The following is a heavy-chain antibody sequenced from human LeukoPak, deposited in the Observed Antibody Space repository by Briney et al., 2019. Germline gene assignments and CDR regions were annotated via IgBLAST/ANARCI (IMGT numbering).Heavy chain of an antibody. J-gene: IGHJ4*02. V-gene: IGHV1-18*04. CDR1: GYNFARYG. CDR3: VRVGSVVATMSNY. CDR2: IAAYNSKT. D-gene: IGHD5-12*01. Sequence: ASVKVSCKPSGYNFARYGVTWVRQAPGRGLEWMGWIAAYNSKTDFAQKVQDRLVLTTDTSTSTAYMELRNLTSDDTAVYYCVRVGSVVATMSNYWGQGTLVLVSS.